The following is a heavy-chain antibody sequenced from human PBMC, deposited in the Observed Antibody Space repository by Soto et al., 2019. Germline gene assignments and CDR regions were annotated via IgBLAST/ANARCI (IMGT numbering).Heavy chain of an antibody. CDR1: RCRFSTYG. CDR3: ASEFDGSSRDFDY. Sequence: GGSLGLSFASSRCRFSTYGMHWFCQIPGKGLEWVAIIGSQGNTERYADSVKGRFTISRDNSKNTLYLQMDSLRAEDTAVYYCASEFDGSSRDFDYWGQGTLVTFSS. V-gene: IGHV3-33*01. J-gene: IGHJ4*02. CDR2: IGSQGNTE. D-gene: IGHD2-2*03.